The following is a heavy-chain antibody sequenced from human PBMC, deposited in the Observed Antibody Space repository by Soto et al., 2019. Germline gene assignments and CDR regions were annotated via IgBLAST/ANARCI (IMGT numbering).Heavy chain of an antibody. V-gene: IGHV4-31*03. CDR3: ARVRGSGYRFDG. CDR1: GGSIISGGYY. J-gene: IGHJ4*02. Sequence: SETLSLTCTVSGGSIISGGYYWILIRQHPGKGLEWIGYIYYSGSTYYNPSLKSRVTISVDTSKNQFSLKLSSVTAADTAVYYCARVRGSGYRFDGWGQGTLVTVSS. CDR2: IYYSGST. D-gene: IGHD3-22*01.